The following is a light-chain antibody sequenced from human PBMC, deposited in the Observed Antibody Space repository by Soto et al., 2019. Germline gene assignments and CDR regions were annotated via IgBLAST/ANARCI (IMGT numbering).Light chain of an antibody. CDR3: QQYDNSPRFT. CDR1: HDISNY. V-gene: IGKV1-33*01. J-gene: IGKJ3*01. CDR2: DAS. Sequence: DIQMTQSPSSLSASVGDRVTITCQASHDISNYLNWYQQKPGKAPKLLIYDASNLETGVPSRFTGSRCGTNFTFTIISLQPEDIATYYCQQYDNSPRFTFGPGTKVEIK.